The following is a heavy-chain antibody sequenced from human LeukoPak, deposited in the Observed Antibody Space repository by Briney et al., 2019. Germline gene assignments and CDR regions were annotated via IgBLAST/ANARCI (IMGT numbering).Heavy chain of an antibody. V-gene: IGHV3-23*01. J-gene: IGHJ6*02. CDR3: AKDFWSGNYQSGGLDV. D-gene: IGHD3-3*01. CDR2: ITNNADAT. CDR1: GFTVRNFA. Sequence: TGESLRLSCAASGFTVRNFAMSWVRQAPGKGLEWVSHITNNADATYYADSVKGRFTVSRDNSNNILYLQLDSLRAEDAAVYYCAKDFWSGNYQSGGLDVWAQGSTVTVSS.